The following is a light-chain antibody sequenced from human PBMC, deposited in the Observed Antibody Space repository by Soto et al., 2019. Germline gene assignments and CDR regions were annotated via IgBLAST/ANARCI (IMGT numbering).Light chain of an antibody. J-gene: IGKJ1*01. CDR1: QTISSW. CDR2: KAS. Sequence: DSQMTQSPSTPAGSVGDRVTITCRASQTISSWLAWYQQKPGKAPKLLIYKASTLKSGVPSRFSGSGSGTEFTLTISSLQPDDFATYYCQQYNVYSWTFGQGTKVDI. CDR3: QQYNVYSWT. V-gene: IGKV1-5*03.